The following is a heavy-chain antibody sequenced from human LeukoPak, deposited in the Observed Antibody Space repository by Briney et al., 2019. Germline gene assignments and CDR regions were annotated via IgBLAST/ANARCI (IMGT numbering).Heavy chain of an antibody. J-gene: IGHJ4*02. CDR1: GFTFSSYA. D-gene: IGHD2-15*01. V-gene: IGHV3-23*01. CDR3: AKGVGYCSGGSCQQFDY. CDR2: ISGSGGST. Sequence: GGSLRLSCAASGFTFSSYAMSWVRQAPGKGLEWVSAISGSGGSTYYADSVKGRFTISRDNAKNSLYLQMNSLRAEDTAVYYCAKGVGYCSGGSCQQFDYWGQGTLVTVSS.